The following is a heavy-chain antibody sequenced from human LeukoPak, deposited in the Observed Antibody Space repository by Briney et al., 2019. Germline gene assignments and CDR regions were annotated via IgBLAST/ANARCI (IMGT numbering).Heavy chain of an antibody. D-gene: IGHD3-3*01. Sequence: ASVKVSCKVSGCTFTDYYMHWVQQAPGKGLEWMGLIDPEDGETIYAEKFQGRVTITADTSTDTAYMELSSLRSEDTAVYYCARVLRFLEWPFDYWGQGTLVTVSS. J-gene: IGHJ4*02. CDR3: ARVLRFLEWPFDY. CDR1: GCTFTDYY. V-gene: IGHV1-69-2*01. CDR2: IDPEDGET.